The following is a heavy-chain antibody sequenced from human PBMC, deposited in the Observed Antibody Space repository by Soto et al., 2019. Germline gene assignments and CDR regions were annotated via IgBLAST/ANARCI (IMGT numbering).Heavy chain of an antibody. CDR1: GYTFSSYG. CDR2: ISPYSGET. Sequence: QVQVVQSGAEVKKPGASVKVSCKTSGYTFSSYGISWVRQAPGQGLEWMGWISPYSGETNYAQKFQGRVTLTTDTSTSTAYMDLRSLRSDDTAVYYCASDHAAAGLDPWGQGTRVTVSP. V-gene: IGHV1-18*01. CDR3: ASDHAAAGLDP. J-gene: IGHJ5*02. D-gene: IGHD6-25*01.